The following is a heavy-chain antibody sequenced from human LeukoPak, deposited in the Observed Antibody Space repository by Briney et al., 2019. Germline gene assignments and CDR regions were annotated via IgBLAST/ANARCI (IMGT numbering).Heavy chain of an antibody. CDR2: FDPEDGET. CDR3: ATVPYIAAAGTIWFDP. J-gene: IGHJ5*02. V-gene: IGHV1-24*01. D-gene: IGHD6-13*01. CDR1: GYTLTELS. Sequence: ASVKVSCKVSGYTLTELSMHWVRQAPGKGLEWMGGFDPEDGETIYAQKFQGRVTMTEDTSTDTAYMELSSLRSEDTAVYYCATVPYIAAAGTIWFDPWGQGTLVTVSS.